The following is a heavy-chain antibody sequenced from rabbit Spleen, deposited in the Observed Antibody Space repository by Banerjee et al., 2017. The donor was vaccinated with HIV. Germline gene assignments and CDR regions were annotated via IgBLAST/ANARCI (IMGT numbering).Heavy chain of an antibody. Sequence: QSLEESGGDLVKPGASLTLTCIASGVSFSVSSYMCWVRQAPGKGLEWIACIDTGSSGFTYFATWAKGRFTCSKTSSTTVTLQVTRLTAADTATYFCARDTGSSFSSYGMDLWGPGTLVTVS. D-gene: IGHD8-1*01. CDR2: IDTGSSGFT. CDR1: GVSFSVSSY. CDR3: ARDTGSSFSSYGMDL. V-gene: IGHV1S40*01. J-gene: IGHJ6*01.